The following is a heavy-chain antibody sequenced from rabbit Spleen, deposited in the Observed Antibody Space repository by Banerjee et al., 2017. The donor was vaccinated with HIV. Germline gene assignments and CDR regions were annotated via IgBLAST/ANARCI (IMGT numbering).Heavy chain of an antibody. CDR3: ARYATFGYAAYAYAFTL. CDR1: GVSFSSSSY. J-gene: IGHJ4*01. CDR2: VYNGDGST. V-gene: IGHV1S43*01. D-gene: IGHD6-1*01. Sequence: QSLEESGGDLVKPGASLTLTCTASGVSFSSSSYICWVRQAPGKGLELIACVYNGDGSTYHASWVNGRFTISRSTSLNTVDLKMTSLTAADTATYFCARYATFGYAAYAYAFTLWGQGTLVTVS.